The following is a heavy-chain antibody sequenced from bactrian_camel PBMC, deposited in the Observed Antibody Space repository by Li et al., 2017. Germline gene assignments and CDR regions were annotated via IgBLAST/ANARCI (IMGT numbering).Heavy chain of an antibody. J-gene: IGHJ6*01. Sequence: VQLVESGGGLVQPGGSLRLSCAASGFTFSSYGMSWVRQAPGKGLEWVSAISWNGANVDYSDSVKGQFTISRDNAKNTLYLQLNSLKTEDTAMYYCAQTGAGAWDYYLEYAFHSWGQGTQVTVS. CDR3: AQTGAGAWDYYLEYAFHS. CDR2: ISWNGANV. CDR1: GFTFSSYG. V-gene: IGHV3S40*01. D-gene: IGHD2*01.